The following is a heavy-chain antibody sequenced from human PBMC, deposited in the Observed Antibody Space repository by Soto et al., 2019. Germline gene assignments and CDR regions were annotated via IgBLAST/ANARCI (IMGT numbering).Heavy chain of an antibody. J-gene: IGHJ5*02. CDR2: MNPNSGNT. Sequence: QVQLVQSGAEVKKPGASVKVSCKASGYTFSSYDINWVRQATGQGLEWMGWMNPNSGNTGYAQKFQGRVTMTRNTSIRTAYMELSRLRSEDTAVYYCAIRDSRWERHGFDPWGQGTLVTVSS. V-gene: IGHV1-8*01. CDR1: GYTFSSYD. D-gene: IGHD1-26*01. CDR3: AIRDSRWERHGFDP.